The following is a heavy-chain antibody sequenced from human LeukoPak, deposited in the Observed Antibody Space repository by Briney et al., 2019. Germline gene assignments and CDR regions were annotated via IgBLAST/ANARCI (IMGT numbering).Heavy chain of an antibody. J-gene: IGHJ4*02. CDR1: GFTFSSAW. CDR3: TTLPVAGTLRIDY. CDR2: IKSKTDGGTT. Sequence: GGSLRLSCAASGFTFSSAWMSWVRQAPGKGLEWVGRIKSKTDGGTTDYAAPVKGRFTISRDDSKNTLYLQMNSLKSEDTAVYYCTTLPVAGTLRIDYWGQGTLVTVSS. D-gene: IGHD6-19*01. V-gene: IGHV3-15*01.